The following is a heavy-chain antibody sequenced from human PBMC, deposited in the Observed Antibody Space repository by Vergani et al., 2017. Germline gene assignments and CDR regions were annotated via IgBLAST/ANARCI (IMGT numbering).Heavy chain of an antibody. D-gene: IGHD2-15*01. CDR2: TRNKANSYTT. CDR3: AREGGCSGGSCYSLWYFDL. CDR1: GFTFSDHY. Sequence: EVQLVESGGGLVQPGGSLRLSCAASGFTFSDHYMDWVRQAPGKGLEWVGRTRNKANSYTTEYAASVKGRFTISRDDSKNSLYLQMNSLKTEDTAVYYCAREGGCSGGSCYSLWYFDLWGRGTLVTVSS. J-gene: IGHJ2*01. V-gene: IGHV3-72*01.